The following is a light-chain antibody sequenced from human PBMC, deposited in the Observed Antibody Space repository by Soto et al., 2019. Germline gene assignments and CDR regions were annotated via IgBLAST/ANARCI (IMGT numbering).Light chain of an antibody. V-gene: IGKV3-11*01. CDR1: QSVSINY. Sequence: EIVLTQSPGTLSLSPGERATLSCRVSQSVSINYLAWYQQKPGQAPRLLMYDASKRATGIPARFSGSGSGTDFTLTISSLEPEDFAVYYCQQYNNWPLTFGGGTKVDI. CDR2: DAS. J-gene: IGKJ4*01. CDR3: QQYNNWPLT.